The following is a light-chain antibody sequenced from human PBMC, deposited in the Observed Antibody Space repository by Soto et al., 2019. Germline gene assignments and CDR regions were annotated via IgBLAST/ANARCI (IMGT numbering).Light chain of an antibody. V-gene: IGLV2-11*01. J-gene: IGLJ1*01. CDR1: SSDVGGYNY. CDR2: DVS. Sequence: QSALTQPRSVSGSAGQSVTISCTGTSSDVGGYNYVSWYQQYPGKAPKIMIYDVSKRPSGVPDRFSGSKSDNTASLTISGLQAEDEADYYCCSYAGSYTFVFGIGTKVTVL. CDR3: CSYAGSYTFV.